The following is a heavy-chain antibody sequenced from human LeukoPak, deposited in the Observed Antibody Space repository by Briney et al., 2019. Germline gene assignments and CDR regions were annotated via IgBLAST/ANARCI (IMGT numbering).Heavy chain of an antibody. V-gene: IGHV3-23*01. Sequence: GGSLRLSCEASGLTFNNYAMHWVRQSSGKGLEWVSGIGSSGGGTYYADSVKGRFTISRDTSKDTVYLQMDSLRAEDTAIYYCAKDGVTIFEEDAFDIWGQGTMVTVSS. J-gene: IGHJ3*02. CDR2: IGSSGGGT. CDR1: GLTFNNYA. CDR3: AKDGVTIFEEDAFDI. D-gene: IGHD3-3*01.